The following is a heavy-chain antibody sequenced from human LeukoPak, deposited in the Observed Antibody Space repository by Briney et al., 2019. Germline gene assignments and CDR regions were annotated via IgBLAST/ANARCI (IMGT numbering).Heavy chain of an antibody. Sequence: SETLSLICTVSGGSISSYYWSWIRQPPGKGLECIGYIYYSGSTNYNPSLKSRVTISVDTSKNQFSLKLSSVTAADTAVYYCARQRYSSSWYGLFDYWGQGTLVTVSS. D-gene: IGHD6-13*01. J-gene: IGHJ4*02. CDR2: IYYSGST. V-gene: IGHV4-59*08. CDR1: GGSISSYY. CDR3: ARQRYSSSWYGLFDY.